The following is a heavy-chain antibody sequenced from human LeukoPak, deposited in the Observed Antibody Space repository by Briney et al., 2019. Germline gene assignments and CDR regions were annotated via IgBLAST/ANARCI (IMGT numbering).Heavy chain of an antibody. V-gene: IGHV1-2*06. D-gene: IGHD2-2*01. CDR1: GYTFIGYF. Sequence: ASVKVSCTASGYTFIGYFMNWVRQAPGQGLEWMGRINPNSGGTNYAQKFQGRVTMTRDTSISTAYMELSRLRSDDTAVYYCARDHEDCSSASCYDWGQGTLVTVSS. J-gene: IGHJ4*02. CDR2: INPNSGGT. CDR3: ARDHEDCSSASCYD.